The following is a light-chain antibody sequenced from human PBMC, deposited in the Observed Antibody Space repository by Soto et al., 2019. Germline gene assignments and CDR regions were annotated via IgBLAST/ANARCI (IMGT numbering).Light chain of an antibody. CDR1: QLINGY. V-gene: IGKV1-39*01. CDR2: TAS. Sequence: DIQLTQSPSSLSASLGDRVTISCRASQLINGYLNWYQQKPGKAPRLLIYTASNLQSGVPSRFSGTRSGTDFTLIISDLQAEDFATYYCQQSYSIAYTFGQGTKLEI. CDR3: QQSYSIAYT. J-gene: IGKJ2*01.